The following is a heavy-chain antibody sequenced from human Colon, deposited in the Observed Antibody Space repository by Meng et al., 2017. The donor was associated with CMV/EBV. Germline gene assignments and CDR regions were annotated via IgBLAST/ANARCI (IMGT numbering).Heavy chain of an antibody. CDR3: VREGYYGA. CDR2: ISSGGNT. D-gene: IGHD3-10*01. J-gene: IGHJ5*02. CDR1: GFTLGAYG. V-gene: IGHV3-53*05. Sequence: GGSLRLSCGASGFTLGAYGMSWVRQVPGKGLEYVSVISSGGNTEYVDSVRGRFTISRDNSKSTLYLHMNSRRVEDTAVYYCVREGYYGAWGQGTLVTVSS.